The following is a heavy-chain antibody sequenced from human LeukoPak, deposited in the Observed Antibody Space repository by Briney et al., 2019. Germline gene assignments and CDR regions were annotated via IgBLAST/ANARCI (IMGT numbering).Heavy chain of an antibody. CDR2: IYYSGST. CDR3: ARRDIAARLNWFDP. J-gene: IGHJ5*02. V-gene: IGHV4-39*01. Sequence: TSETLSLTCTASGGSISSGSYYWGWIRQPLGKGLEWIGNIYYSGSTYYNPSLKSRVTISLDTSKNQFSLKLSSVTAADTAVYYCARRDIAARLNWFDPWGQGTLVTVSS. D-gene: IGHD6-6*01. CDR1: GGSISSGSYY.